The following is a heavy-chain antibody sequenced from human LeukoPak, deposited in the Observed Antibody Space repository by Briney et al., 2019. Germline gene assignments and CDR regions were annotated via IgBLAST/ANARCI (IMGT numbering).Heavy chain of an antibody. J-gene: IGHJ6*02. Sequence: GGSLRLSCAASGFIFSDYWMHWVRQGPGKGLVWVSRIKSDGSSTSYAESVKGRFTISRDNSKNTLYLQMNSLRAEDTAVYYCARDLLWFGEGMDVWGQGTTVTVSS. CDR2: IKSDGSST. CDR3: ARDLLWFGEGMDV. CDR1: GFIFSDYW. V-gene: IGHV3-74*01. D-gene: IGHD3-10*01.